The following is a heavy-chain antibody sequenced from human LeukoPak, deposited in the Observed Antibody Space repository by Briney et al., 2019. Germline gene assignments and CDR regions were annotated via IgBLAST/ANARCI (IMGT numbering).Heavy chain of an antibody. J-gene: IGHJ5*02. V-gene: IGHV3-7*03. CDR1: GFTFSSYW. CDR3: ARAGLDHCSGGSCYFGWFDP. CDR2: IKEDGSDK. D-gene: IGHD2-15*01. Sequence: GGSLRLSCAVSGFTFSSYWMSWVRQAPGKGLEWVANIKEDGSDKNYVDSVKGRFTISRDNAKNSLFLQMNSLRAEDTAVYYCARAGLDHCSGGSCYFGWFDPWGQGTLVTVSS.